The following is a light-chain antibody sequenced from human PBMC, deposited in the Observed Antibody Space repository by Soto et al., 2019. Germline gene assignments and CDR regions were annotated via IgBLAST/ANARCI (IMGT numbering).Light chain of an antibody. Sequence: QAVVTQEPSLTVSPGGTVTLTCASSAGAVTSAYYTNWLQQKPGQAPRALIYSTSEKHAWTPARFSGSLLGGKAALTLSAAQPEDEAEYYCLLYYGGAKVLFGGGTKLTVL. J-gene: IGLJ2*01. CDR3: LLYYGGAKVL. CDR2: STS. V-gene: IGLV7-43*01. CDR1: AGAVTSAYY.